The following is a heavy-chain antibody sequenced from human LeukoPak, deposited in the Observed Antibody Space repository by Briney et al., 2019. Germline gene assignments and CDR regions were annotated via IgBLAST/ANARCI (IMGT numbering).Heavy chain of an antibody. V-gene: IGHV1-2*02. J-gene: IGHJ4*02. CDR2: INPNSGGT. D-gene: IGHD3-3*01. Sequence: GASVKVSCKASGYTFTGYYMHWVRQAPGQGLEWMGWINPNSGGTNYAQKFQGRVTMTRDTSISTAYMELSRLRSDDTAVYYCARDTSYDFWSGYCYWGQGTLVTVSS. CDR1: GYTFTGYY. CDR3: ARDTSYDFWSGYCY.